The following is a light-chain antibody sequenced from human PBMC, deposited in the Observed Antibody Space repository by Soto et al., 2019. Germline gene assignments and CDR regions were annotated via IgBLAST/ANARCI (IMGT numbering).Light chain of an antibody. J-gene: IGKJ1*01. V-gene: IGKV3-20*01. CDR2: GAS. CDR3: QQYGSSLT. Sequence: EIVLTQSPGTLPLSPGERATLSCRARRSVSSYLAWYHRKSGQAPGLLIYGASSRASGIPDRFSGSGSGTDFTLTISRVEPEDFAVYYCQQYGSSLTFGQGTTVEIK. CDR1: RSVSSY.